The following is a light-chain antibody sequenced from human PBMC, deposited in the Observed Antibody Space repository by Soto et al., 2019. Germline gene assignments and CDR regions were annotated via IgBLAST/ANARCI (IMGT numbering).Light chain of an antibody. J-gene: IGKJ3*01. CDR2: GAS. Sequence: EIVLTQSPGTLSLSPGERATLSCRASQSVSSSYLAWYQQKPGQAPRLLIYGASSRATGIPDRFSGSGSGTDFTLTISRLEPKDFAVYYCQQYGSSPPITFGPGTKADIK. V-gene: IGKV3-20*01. CDR3: QQYGSSPPIT. CDR1: QSVSSSY.